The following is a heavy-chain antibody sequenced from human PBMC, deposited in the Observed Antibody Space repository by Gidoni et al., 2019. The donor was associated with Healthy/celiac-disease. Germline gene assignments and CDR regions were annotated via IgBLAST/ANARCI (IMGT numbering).Heavy chain of an antibody. V-gene: IGHV3-43*02. D-gene: IGHD2-21*02. J-gene: IGHJ4*02. Sequence: EVQLVESGGGVVQPGGSLRLSCAASGFTFADYAMHWVRQAPGKGPGWVFFIRWDGGSTYYADSVKGRFTISRDNSKNSLYLQMNSLRTEDTALYYYAKGAGGDSLGLFDYWGQGTLVTVSS. CDR2: IRWDGGST. CDR1: GFTFADYA. CDR3: AKGAGGDSLGLFDY.